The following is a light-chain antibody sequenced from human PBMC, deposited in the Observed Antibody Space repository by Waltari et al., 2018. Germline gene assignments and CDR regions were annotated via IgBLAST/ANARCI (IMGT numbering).Light chain of an antibody. CDR1: QPLLHSSNNKDY. Sequence: DIVMTTSPHSLAVSLGGGATIHCQSSQPLLHSSNNKDYLGWFQQKPGQPPKLLISWASTRESGVPDRFSGSGSGTDFTLTISSLQPEDVAVYYCQQYFTTPVTFGGGTKVEIK. J-gene: IGKJ4*01. CDR3: QQYFTTPVT. CDR2: WAS. V-gene: IGKV4-1*01.